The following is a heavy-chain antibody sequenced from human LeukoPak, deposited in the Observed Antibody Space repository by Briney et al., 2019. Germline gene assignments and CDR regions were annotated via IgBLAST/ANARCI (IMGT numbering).Heavy chain of an antibody. Sequence: PGGSLRLSCAASGFTFSSYEMNWVRQAPGKGLEWVSYIGSSGSTIYYADSVKGRFTISRDNAKNSLYLQMNSLRAEDTAVYYCARALWGARSFDYWGQGTLVTVSS. J-gene: IGHJ4*02. CDR3: ARALWGARSFDY. V-gene: IGHV3-48*03. CDR2: IGSSGSTI. D-gene: IGHD7-27*01. CDR1: GFTFSSYE.